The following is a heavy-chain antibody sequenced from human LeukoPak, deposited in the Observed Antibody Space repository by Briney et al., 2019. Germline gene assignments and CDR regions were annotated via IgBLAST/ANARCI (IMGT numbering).Heavy chain of an antibody. CDR2: ISSRTDGGTT. D-gene: IGHD2-2*01. Sequence: KPGGSLRLSCAASGFTFTNAWMSWVRRAPGKGLELVGHISSRTDGGTTDYAAPVKGRFTVSRDDSKNTLYLQMNSLKTEDTAVYYCTTGDVVIPSSNDPFDYWGQGTLVTVSS. CDR3: TTGDVVIPSSNDPFDY. V-gene: IGHV3-15*01. J-gene: IGHJ4*02. CDR1: GFTFTNAW.